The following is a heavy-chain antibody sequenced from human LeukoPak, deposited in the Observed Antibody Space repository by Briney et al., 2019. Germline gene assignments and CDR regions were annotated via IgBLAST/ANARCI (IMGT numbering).Heavy chain of an antibody. D-gene: IGHD3-3*01. CDR1: GFTFSSYG. CDR3: ARECIDFWSGSKDY. V-gene: IGHV3-30*02. CDR2: IRYDGSNK. J-gene: IGHJ4*02. Sequence: GGSLRLSCAASGFTFSSYGMHWVRQAPGKGLEWVAFIRYDGSNKYYADSVKGRFTISRDNAKNSLYLQMNSLRAEDTAVYYCARECIDFWSGSKDYWGQGTLVTVSS.